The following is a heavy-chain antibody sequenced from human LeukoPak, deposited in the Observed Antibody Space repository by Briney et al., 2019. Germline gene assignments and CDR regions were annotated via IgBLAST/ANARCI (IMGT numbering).Heavy chain of an antibody. CDR2: INHSGST. Sequence: SETLSLTCAVYGGSFSGYYWSWIRQPPGKGLEWIGEINHSGSTNYNPSLKSRVTISVDTSKNQFSLKLSSVTAADTAVYYCAGVVPFYYYMDVWGKGTTVTVSS. CDR1: GGSFSGYY. V-gene: IGHV4-34*01. CDR3: AGVVPFYYYMDV. J-gene: IGHJ6*03.